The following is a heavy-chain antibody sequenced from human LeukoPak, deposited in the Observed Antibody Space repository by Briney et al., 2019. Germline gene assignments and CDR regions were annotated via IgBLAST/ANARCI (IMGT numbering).Heavy chain of an antibody. J-gene: IGHJ5*02. CDR2: IYYSGST. CDR3: ARDSGFGELSGWFDP. V-gene: IGHV4-59*01. D-gene: IGHD3-10*01. Sequence: PSETLSLTCTVSGGSISSYYWSWLRQPPGKGLEWIGYIYYSGSTNYNPSLKSRVTISVDTSKNQFSLKLSSVTAADTAVYYCARDSGFGELSGWFDPWGQGTLVTVSS. CDR1: GGSISSYY.